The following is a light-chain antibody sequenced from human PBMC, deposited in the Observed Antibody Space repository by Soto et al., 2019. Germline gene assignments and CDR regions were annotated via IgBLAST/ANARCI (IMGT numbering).Light chain of an antibody. J-gene: IGKJ1*01. CDR3: QQSYRTSWT. CDR1: QSISNY. V-gene: IGKV1-39*01. Sequence: DIQVTQSPSSLSASIGDRVTITCRASQSISNYLNWYQQKPGEAPKLLIYAASSLQSGVPSRFSGSGSGTDFTLTISSLQPEDFASYYCQQSYRTSWTFGQGTKVEIK. CDR2: AAS.